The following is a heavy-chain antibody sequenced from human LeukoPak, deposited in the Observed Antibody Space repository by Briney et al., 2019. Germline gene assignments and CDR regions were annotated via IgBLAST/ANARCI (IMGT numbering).Heavy chain of an antibody. CDR1: GFTFSSYS. CDR3: AREAWRFGDY. CDR2: ISSSSSTI. Sequence: GGSLGLSCAASGFTFSSYSTNWVRQAPGKGLEWVSYISSSSSTIYYADSVKGRFTISRDNAKNSLYLQMNSLRAEDTAVYYCAREAWRFGDYWGQGTLVTVSS. J-gene: IGHJ4*02. V-gene: IGHV3-48*04. D-gene: IGHD3-10*01.